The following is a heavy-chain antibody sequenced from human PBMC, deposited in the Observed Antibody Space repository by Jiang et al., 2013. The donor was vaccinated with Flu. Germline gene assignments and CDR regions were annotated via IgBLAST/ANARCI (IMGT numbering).Heavy chain of an antibody. CDR1: GGTFSSYT. V-gene: IGHV1-69*02. Sequence: GAEVKKPGSSVKVSCKASGGTFSSYTISWVRQAPGQGLEWMGRIIPILGIANYAQKFQGRVTITADKSTSTAYMELSSLRSEDTAVYYCATVGSYGDYYFWGQGTLVTVSS. J-gene: IGHJ4*02. CDR3: ATVGSYGDYYF. D-gene: IGHD4-17*01. CDR2: IIPILGIA.